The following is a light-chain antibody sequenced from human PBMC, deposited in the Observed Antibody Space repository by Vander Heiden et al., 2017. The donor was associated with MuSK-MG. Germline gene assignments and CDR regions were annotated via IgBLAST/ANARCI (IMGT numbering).Light chain of an antibody. CDR1: QSGSSN. V-gene: IGKV3-15*01. J-gene: IGKJ4*01. Sequence: EIVMTQSPAPLSVSPGERDTLTCRASQSGSSNLAWYQQKLGQAPRLLIDISSTRATGIPATFSASASGTEFTLTISILHSEDFAVYYCQHDNNWAITFGRGTKVEIK. CDR3: QHDNNWAIT. CDR2: ISS.